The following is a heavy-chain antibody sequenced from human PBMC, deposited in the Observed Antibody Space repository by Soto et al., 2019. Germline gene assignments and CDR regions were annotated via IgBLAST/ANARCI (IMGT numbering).Heavy chain of an antibody. J-gene: IGHJ4*02. V-gene: IGHV3-7*03. CDR1: GFTLSNYW. CDR2: INKDGSQK. CDR3: VRDLGLAY. D-gene: IGHD6-19*01. Sequence: AGGSLRLSCAASGFTLSNYWMTWVRQAPGKGLEWVANINKDGSQKNYVDSVKGQFTIARDNGQNSLSLQINSLRVEDTAVYYCVRDLGLAYWGQGALVTVSS.